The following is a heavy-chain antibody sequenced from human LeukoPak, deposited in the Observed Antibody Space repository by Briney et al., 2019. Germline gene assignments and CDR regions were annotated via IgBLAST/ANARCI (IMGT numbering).Heavy chain of an antibody. CDR2: IIPILGIA. CDR1: GGTFGSYT. V-gene: IGHV1-69*02. Sequence: ASVKVSCKASGGTFGSYTISWVRQAPGQGLEWVGRIIPILGIANYAQKFQGRVTITADKSTSTAYMELSSLRSEDTAVYYCASADIVLVPAAIISAEPAAFDIWGQGTMVTVSS. D-gene: IGHD2-2*01. J-gene: IGHJ3*02. CDR3: ASADIVLVPAAIISAEPAAFDI.